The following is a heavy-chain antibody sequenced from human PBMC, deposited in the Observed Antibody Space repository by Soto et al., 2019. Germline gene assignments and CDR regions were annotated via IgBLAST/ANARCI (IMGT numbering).Heavy chain of an antibody. CDR3: ARRRRDYDFWSGYYYGMDV. CDR1: GYTFTSYY. Sequence: GASVKVSCKASGYTFTSYYMHWVRQAPGQGLEWMGIINPSGGSTSYAQKFQGRVTMTRDTSTSTVYMELSSLRSEDTAVYYCARRRRDYDFWSGYYYGMDVWGQGTTVTVSS. CDR2: INPSGGST. V-gene: IGHV1-46*01. J-gene: IGHJ6*02. D-gene: IGHD3-3*01.